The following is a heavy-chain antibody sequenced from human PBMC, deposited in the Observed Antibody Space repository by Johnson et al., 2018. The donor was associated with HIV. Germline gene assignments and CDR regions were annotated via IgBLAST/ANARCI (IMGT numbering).Heavy chain of an antibody. D-gene: IGHD2-21*02. CDR2: IRYDGSNK. Sequence: QVQLVESGGGVVQPGGSLRLSCAASVFIFNSYGMHWVRQAPGTGLEWVAFIRYDGSNKYYADSVKGRFTISRDNSKNTLFLQMNSLRTEDTAVYYCAKDLGGAYCGGDCYGAFDIWGQGTMVTVSS. J-gene: IGHJ3*02. V-gene: IGHV3-30*02. CDR1: VFIFNSYG. CDR3: AKDLGGAYCGGDCYGAFDI.